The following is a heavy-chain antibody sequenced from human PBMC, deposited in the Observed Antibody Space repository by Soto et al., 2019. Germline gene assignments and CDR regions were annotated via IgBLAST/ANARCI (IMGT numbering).Heavy chain of an antibody. CDR3: ARDWYGMDV. V-gene: IGHV3-48*01. Sequence: EVQLVESGGGLVQPGGSLRLSCAASGFTFSNYGMNWVRQAPGKGLEWVSYISSSTIYYADSVKGRFTISRDNAKNSLYLQMNSLRVEDTAVYYCARDWYGMDVWGQGTTVTVSS. CDR2: ISSSTI. CDR1: GFTFSNYG. J-gene: IGHJ6*02.